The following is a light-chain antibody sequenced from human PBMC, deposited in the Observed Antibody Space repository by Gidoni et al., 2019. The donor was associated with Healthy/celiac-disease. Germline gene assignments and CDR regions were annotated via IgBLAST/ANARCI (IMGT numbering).Light chain of an antibody. V-gene: IGKV1-39*01. CDR3: QQSNRTPRT. J-gene: IGKJ1*01. CDR2: AAS. CDR1: QSISSY. Sequence: DIQMTQSPSSLSVSVGDRVTITCRASQSISSYLNWYQQKPGKAPKLLIYAASSLQSGVPSRFSGRGSGTDFTLTSSSLQDEDVATYYCQQSNRTPRTFGQGTKVEIK.